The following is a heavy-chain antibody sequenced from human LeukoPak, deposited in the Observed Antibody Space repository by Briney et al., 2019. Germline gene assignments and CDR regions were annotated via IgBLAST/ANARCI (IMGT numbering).Heavy chain of an antibody. V-gene: IGHV3-48*01. CDR3: ARYRSSGFKNDFDY. J-gene: IGHJ4*02. D-gene: IGHD6-19*01. CDR1: GFTFSSYS. CDR2: ISGNGNSI. Sequence: PGGSLRLSCAASGFTFSSYSMNWLRQAPGKGLEWLSFISGNGNSIYYADSVKGRFTISRDNAKSSLSLQMHSLTAEDTAVYYCARYRSSGFKNDFDYWGQGTLVTVSP.